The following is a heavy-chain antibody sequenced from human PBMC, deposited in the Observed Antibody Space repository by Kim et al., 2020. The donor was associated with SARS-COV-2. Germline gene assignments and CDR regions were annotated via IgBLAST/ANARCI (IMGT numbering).Heavy chain of an antibody. V-gene: IGHV4-30-4*01. J-gene: IGHJ4*02. CDR2: IYYSGST. CDR1: GGSISSGDYY. Sequence: SETLSLTCTVSGGSISSGDYYWSWIRQPPGKGLEWIGYIYYSGSTYYNPSLKSRVTISVDTSKNQFSLKLSSVTAADTAVYYCARDTPLLWFGELLGGEFDYWGQGTLVTVSS. D-gene: IGHD3-10*01. CDR3: ARDTPLLWFGELLGGEFDY.